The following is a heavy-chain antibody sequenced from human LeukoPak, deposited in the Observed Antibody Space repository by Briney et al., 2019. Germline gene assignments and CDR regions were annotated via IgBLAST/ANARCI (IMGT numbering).Heavy chain of an antibody. V-gene: IGHV4-61*01. CDR3: ARELVVPAAMVGYYYHYGMDV. J-gene: IGHJ6*04. CDR2: IYYSGST. CDR1: GGSVSSDSYF. D-gene: IGHD2-2*01. Sequence: SETLSLTCTVSGGSVSSDSYFWSWIRQPPGMGLEWIGYIYYSGSTNYNPSLKSRVTISVDTSKNQFSLKLSSVTAADTAVYYCARELVVPAAMVGYYYHYGMDVWGKGTTVTVSS.